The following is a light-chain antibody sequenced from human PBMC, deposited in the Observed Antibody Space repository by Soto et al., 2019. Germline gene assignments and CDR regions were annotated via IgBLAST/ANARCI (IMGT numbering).Light chain of an antibody. V-gene: IGKV1-6*02. Sequence: AIQMTQSPSSLSASVGDRVTITCRASQGIGTELGWYQLKPGKAPKLLVYGASTLQSGVLPRFSGSGSGTDFTLTISSLQPHDFATYYCLQDFSYPRTFVQGTKVEIK. CDR3: LQDFSYPRT. J-gene: IGKJ1*01. CDR1: QGIGTE. CDR2: GAS.